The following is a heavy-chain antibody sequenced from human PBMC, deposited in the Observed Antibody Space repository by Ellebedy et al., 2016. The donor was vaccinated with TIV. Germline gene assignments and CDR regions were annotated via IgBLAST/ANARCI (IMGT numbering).Heavy chain of an antibody. CDR3: AKDGRGHTDGHSFDI. CDR2: ISYDGRKK. J-gene: IGHJ3*02. CDR1: GFIFSSYG. D-gene: IGHD5-18*01. Sequence: GESLKISCAASGFIFSSYGMHGVRQAPGKGLDWLEFISYDGRKKGYADSAKGRFTISRDNSKNAVYLQMKSLRPEDTAVYYCAKDGRGHTDGHSFDIWGQGTPVTVSS. V-gene: IGHV3-30*02.